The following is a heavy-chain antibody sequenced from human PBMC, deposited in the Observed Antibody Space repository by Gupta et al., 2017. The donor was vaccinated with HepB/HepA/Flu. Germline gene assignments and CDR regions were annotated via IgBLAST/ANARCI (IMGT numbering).Heavy chain of an antibody. D-gene: IGHD3-22*01. CDR1: GGSFSGYY. V-gene: IGHV4-34*01. Sequence: QVQLQQWGAGLLKPSETLSLTCAVYGGSFSGYYWSWIRQPPGKGLEWIGEINHSGSTNYNPSLKSRVTISVDTSKNQFSLKLSSVTAADTAVYYCARGGRGYYDSRGYYYRGKQYYFDYWGQGTLVTVSS. CDR2: INHSGST. J-gene: IGHJ4*02. CDR3: ARGGRGYYDSRGYYYRGKQYYFDY.